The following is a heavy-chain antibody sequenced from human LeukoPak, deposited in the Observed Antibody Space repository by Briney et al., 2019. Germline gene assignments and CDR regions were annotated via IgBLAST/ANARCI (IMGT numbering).Heavy chain of an antibody. Sequence: QPGGSLRLSCAASGFTFSDYYMSWIRQAPGKGLEWVAFIRYDGSNKYYADSVKGRFTISRDNSKNTLYLQMNSLRAEDTAVYYCANRRWELPGLDAFDIWGQGTMVTVSS. CDR1: GFTFSDYY. V-gene: IGHV3-30*02. D-gene: IGHD1-26*01. CDR3: ANRRWELPGLDAFDI. J-gene: IGHJ3*02. CDR2: IRYDGSNK.